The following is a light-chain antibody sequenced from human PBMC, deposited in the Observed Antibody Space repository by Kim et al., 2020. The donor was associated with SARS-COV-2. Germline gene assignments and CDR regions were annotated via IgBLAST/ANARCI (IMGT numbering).Light chain of an antibody. V-gene: IGLV3-19*01. J-gene: IGLJ2*01. CDR3: NSRDSNDNVV. Sequence: ALGQTVRITCQGDSLRSYYATWYQQKPGQAPKLVIYGKNNRPSGIPDRFSGSSSGNTASLTITGTQAGDEADYYCNSRDSNDNVVFGGGTQLTVL. CDR1: SLRSYY. CDR2: GKN.